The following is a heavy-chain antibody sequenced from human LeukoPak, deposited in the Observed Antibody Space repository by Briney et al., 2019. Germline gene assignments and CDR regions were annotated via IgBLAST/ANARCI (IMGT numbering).Heavy chain of an antibody. CDR2: IWDDGSIK. V-gene: IGHV3-33*03. J-gene: IGHJ4*02. Sequence: GGSLRLSCAASGFTFSSYGMHWVRQAPGKGLEWVAVIWDDGSIKYYADSVKGRFTISRDNAKNTLYLQMNSLRAEDTAVYYCARAKYHNGWDFWGQGTLVTVSS. CDR3: ARAKYHNGWDF. CDR1: GFTFSSYG. D-gene: IGHD6-19*01.